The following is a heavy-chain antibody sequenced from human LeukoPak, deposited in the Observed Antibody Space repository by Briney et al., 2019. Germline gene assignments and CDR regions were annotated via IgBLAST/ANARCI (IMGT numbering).Heavy chain of an antibody. J-gene: IGHJ5*01. Sequence: ASVKVSCKASGGTFSSYAISWVRQAPGQGLEWMGGIIPIFGTANYAQKFQGRVTITADESTSTAYMELSSLRSEDTAVYYCARLDYGDYVDLNWFDSWGQGTLVTVSS. CDR2: IIPIFGTA. CDR1: GGTFSSYA. V-gene: IGHV1-69*13. CDR3: ARLDYGDYVDLNWFDS. D-gene: IGHD4-17*01.